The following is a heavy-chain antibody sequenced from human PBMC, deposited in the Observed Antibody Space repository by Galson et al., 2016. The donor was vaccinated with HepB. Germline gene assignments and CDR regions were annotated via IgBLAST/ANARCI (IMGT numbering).Heavy chain of an antibody. CDR3: ARFTQEWLDRVYYFDY. CDR1: GFTFGRYA. Sequence: SLRLSCAASGFTFGRYAMSWVRQAPGKGLEWVSAISGDGGSTYYAGSVQGRFTSSRDRSTNTTYLQMNSLRTDDTAVYYCARFTQEWLDRVYYFDYWGQGTLVTVSS. D-gene: IGHD6-19*01. V-gene: IGHV3-23*01. CDR2: ISGDGGST. J-gene: IGHJ4*02.